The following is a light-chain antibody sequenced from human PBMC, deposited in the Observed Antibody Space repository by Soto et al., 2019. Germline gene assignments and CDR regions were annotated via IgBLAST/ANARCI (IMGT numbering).Light chain of an antibody. Sequence: QSVLTQPPSASGTPGQRVTISCSGSSSNIGSNYVYWYQQLPGTAPKLLIYSNKQRPSGVPDRFSGSKSGTSASLAISGLRSEDEADYYCAAWDDSLSVYVFGTGTKVTVL. V-gene: IGLV1-47*02. CDR2: SNK. J-gene: IGLJ1*01. CDR3: AAWDDSLSVYV. CDR1: SSNIGSNY.